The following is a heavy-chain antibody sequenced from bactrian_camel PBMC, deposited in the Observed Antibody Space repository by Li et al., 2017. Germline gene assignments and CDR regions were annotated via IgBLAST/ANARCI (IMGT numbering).Heavy chain of an antibody. J-gene: IGHJ4*01. CDR2: TYTSSGET. Sequence: VQLVESGGGSVPVGGSLRLSCTISGYTHNVGVMAWFRQAPGKEREGVAATYTSSGETYYADSVKDRFAISRDDTTRTFYLQMNNMKPEDTALYYCAPSFRGSGSPDWGQGTQVTVS. CDR1: GYTHNVGV. V-gene: IGHV3S40*01. CDR3: APSFRGSGSPD. D-gene: IGHD2*01.